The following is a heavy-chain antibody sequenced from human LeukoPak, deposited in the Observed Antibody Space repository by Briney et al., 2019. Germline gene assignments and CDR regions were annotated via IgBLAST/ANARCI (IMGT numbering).Heavy chain of an antibody. V-gene: IGHV4-59*08. Sequence: SETLSLACTVSGGSISSYYWSWIRQPPGKGLEWIGYIYYSGSTNYNPSLKSRVTISVDTSKNQFSLKLSSVTAADTAVYYCARRMYYYDSSGYGGYWLDPWGQGTLVTVSS. CDR2: IYYSGST. CDR1: GGSISSYY. D-gene: IGHD3-22*01. CDR3: ARRMYYYDSSGYGGYWLDP. J-gene: IGHJ5*02.